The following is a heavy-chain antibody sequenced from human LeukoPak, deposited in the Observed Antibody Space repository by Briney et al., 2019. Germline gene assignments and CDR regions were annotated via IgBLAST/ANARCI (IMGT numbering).Heavy chain of an antibody. V-gene: IGHV1-69*04. Sequence: ASVKVSCKASGGTFSSYAISWVRQAPGQGLEWMGRIIPILGIANYAQKFQGRVTITADKSTSTAYMELSSLRSEDTAVYYCARELGYSSLFYWGQGTLVTVSS. CDR1: GGTFSSYA. D-gene: IGHD6-13*01. CDR3: ARELGYSSLFY. J-gene: IGHJ4*02. CDR2: IIPILGIA.